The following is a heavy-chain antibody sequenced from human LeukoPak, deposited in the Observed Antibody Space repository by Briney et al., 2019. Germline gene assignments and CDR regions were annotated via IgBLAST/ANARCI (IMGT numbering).Heavy chain of an antibody. D-gene: IGHD1-14*01. CDR1: DYSISSGFY. CDR3: ARSNPSKSYYMDV. Sequence: PSETLSLTCTVSDYSISSGFYWGWIRQPPGKGLKWIGSIYHSGSTYYNPSLKSRVTISVDTSKNQFSLKLSSVTAADTAVYYCARSNPSKSYYMDVWGKGTTVTVSS. J-gene: IGHJ6*03. V-gene: IGHV4-38-2*02. CDR2: IYHSGST.